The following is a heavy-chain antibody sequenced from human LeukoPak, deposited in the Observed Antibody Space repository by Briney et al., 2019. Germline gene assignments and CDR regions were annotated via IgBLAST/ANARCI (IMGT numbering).Heavy chain of an antibody. Sequence: PGGSLRLSCAASGFTFSSYSMNWVRQAPGKGLEWVSYVSGSSSTIYYADSVKGRFTISRDNAKNSLYLEMHSLRAEDTGVYYCARGGPFTASRGDYWGQGTLVTVSS. CDR1: GFTFSSYS. J-gene: IGHJ4*02. CDR3: ARGGPFTASRGDY. D-gene: IGHD6-13*01. CDR2: VSGSSSTI. V-gene: IGHV3-48*04.